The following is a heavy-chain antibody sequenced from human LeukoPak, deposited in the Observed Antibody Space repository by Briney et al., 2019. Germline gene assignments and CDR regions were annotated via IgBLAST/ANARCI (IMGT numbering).Heavy chain of an antibody. CDR3: ARGSYYGSSGYYHYYFDY. CDR1: GGSISSYY. D-gene: IGHD3-22*01. V-gene: IGHV4-4*07. Sequence: SETLSLTCTVSGGSISSYYWSWIRQPAGKGLEWIGRIYTSGSTNYNPSLKSRVTMSVDTSKNQFSLKLSSVTAADTAVYYCARGSYYGSSGYYHYYFDYWGQGTLVTVSS. J-gene: IGHJ4*02. CDR2: IYTSGST.